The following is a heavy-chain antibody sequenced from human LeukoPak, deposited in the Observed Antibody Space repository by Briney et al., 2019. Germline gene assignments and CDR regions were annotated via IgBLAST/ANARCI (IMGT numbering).Heavy chain of an antibody. CDR2: ISSSGSTI. J-gene: IGHJ6*02. CDR1: GFTVSSNY. D-gene: IGHD6-19*01. CDR3: ARDWKYSSGWLVYYYGMDV. V-gene: IGHV3-11*01. Sequence: SGGSLRLSCAASGFTVSSNYMSWVRQAPGKGLEWVSYISSSGSTIYYADSVKGRFTISRDNAKNSLYLQMNSLRAEDTAVYYCARDWKYSSGWLVYYYGMDVWGQGTTVTVSS.